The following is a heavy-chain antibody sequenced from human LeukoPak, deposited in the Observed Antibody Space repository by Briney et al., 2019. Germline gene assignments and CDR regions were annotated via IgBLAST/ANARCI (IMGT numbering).Heavy chain of an antibody. CDR2: INHSGSS. CDR1: GGSFSGYY. Sequence: SETLSLTCAVYGGSFSGYYSSWIRQPPGKGLEWIGEINHSGSSNYNPSLESRVTISRDTSKNQFSLKLSSVTAADTAVYYCVQVATIGQVVFDYWGQGTLVTVSS. J-gene: IGHJ4*02. D-gene: IGHD5-24*01. CDR3: VQVATIGQVVFDY. V-gene: IGHV4-34*01.